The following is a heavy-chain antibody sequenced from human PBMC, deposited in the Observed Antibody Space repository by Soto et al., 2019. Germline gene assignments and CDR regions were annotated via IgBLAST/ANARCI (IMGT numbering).Heavy chain of an antibody. CDR3: ARAAHYSSPFRWFDP. D-gene: IGHD6-13*01. CDR2: IYYSGST. J-gene: IGHJ5*02. Sequence: QVQLQESGPGLVKPSQTLSLTCTVSGGSISSGGYYWSWICQHPGKGLEWIGYIYYSGSTYYNPSLKSRVTISVDTSKNQFSLKLSSVTAADTAVYYCARAAHYSSPFRWFDPWGQGTLVTVSS. V-gene: IGHV4-31*03. CDR1: GGSISSGGYY.